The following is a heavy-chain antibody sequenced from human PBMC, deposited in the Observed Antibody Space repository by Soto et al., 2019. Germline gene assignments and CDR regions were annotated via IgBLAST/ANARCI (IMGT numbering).Heavy chain of an antibody. Sequence: GESLKISCKGSGYSFTSYWIGWVRQMPGKGLEWMGIIYPGDSDTRYSPSFQGQVTISADKSISTAYLKLSSVTAADTAVYYCARDSGSTFPYWGQGTLVTVSS. J-gene: IGHJ4*02. D-gene: IGHD3-10*01. CDR1: GYSFTSYW. CDR3: ARDSGSTFPY. CDR2: IYPGDSDT. V-gene: IGHV5-51*01.